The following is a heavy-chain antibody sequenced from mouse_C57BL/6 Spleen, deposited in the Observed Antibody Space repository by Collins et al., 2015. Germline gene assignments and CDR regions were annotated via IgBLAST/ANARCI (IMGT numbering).Heavy chain of an antibody. D-gene: IGHD1-1*01. J-gene: IGHJ4*01. V-gene: IGHV1-4*01. Sequence: ATLTADKSSSTAYMQLSSLTSEDSAVYYCARWATVDAMDYWGQGTSVTVSS. CDR3: ARWATVDAMDY.